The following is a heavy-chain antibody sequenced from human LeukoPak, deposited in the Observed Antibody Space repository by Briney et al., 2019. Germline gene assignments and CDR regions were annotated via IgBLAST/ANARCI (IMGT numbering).Heavy chain of an antibody. CDR2: IWFDGSNK. CDR1: GFTFSNYD. J-gene: IGHJ3*02. V-gene: IGHV3-33*01. CDR3: ARDDYGGKLDI. Sequence: GGSLRLSCAASGFTFSNYDMHWVRQAPGKGLEWVAVIWFDGSNKYYADSVKGRFTISRDNSKNTLYLQMNSLRAEDTAVYYCARDDYGGKLDIWGQGTVVTVSS. D-gene: IGHD4-23*01.